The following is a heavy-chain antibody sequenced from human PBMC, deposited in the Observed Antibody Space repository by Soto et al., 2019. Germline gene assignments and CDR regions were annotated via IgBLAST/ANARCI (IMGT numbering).Heavy chain of an antibody. J-gene: IGHJ3*02. V-gene: IGHV3-48*01. CDR3: ARDDSFAFDI. CDR2: IRGTT. D-gene: IGHD2-21*01. Sequence: VGSLRLSCAASGFTFTSYSMNWVRQAPGKGLEWVSYIRGTTHYADSVKGRFTISRDNARSSLYLQMNSLRADDTAVYYCARDDSFAFDIWGQGTMVPVSS. CDR1: GFTFTSYS.